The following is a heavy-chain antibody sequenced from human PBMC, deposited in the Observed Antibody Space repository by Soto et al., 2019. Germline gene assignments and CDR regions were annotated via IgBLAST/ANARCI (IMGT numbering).Heavy chain of an antibody. CDR3: AKDWDGGWFDP. CDR2: ITGSGSST. D-gene: IGHD1-26*01. Sequence: GGSLRLSCAASGFTFSSYAMSWVRQAPGKGLEWVSSITGSGSSTFYADSAKGRFSISRDNSKNTLYLQMNSLRAEDTAVYYCAKDWDGGWFDPWGQGTLVTV. V-gene: IGHV3-23*01. J-gene: IGHJ5*02. CDR1: GFTFSSYA.